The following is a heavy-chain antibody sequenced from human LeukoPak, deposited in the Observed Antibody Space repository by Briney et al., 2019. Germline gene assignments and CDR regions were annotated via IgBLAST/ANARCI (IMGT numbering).Heavy chain of an antibody. CDR3: ATQHIVVVTATEFDP. Sequence: SQTLSLTCTVSGGSISSGSYYRRWIRQPAGKGLEWIGRIYTSGSTNYNPSLKSRVTISVDTSKNQFSLKLSSVTAADTAVYYCATQHIVVVTATEFDPWGQGTLVTVSS. D-gene: IGHD2-21*02. CDR1: GGSISSGSYY. CDR2: IYTSGST. V-gene: IGHV4-61*02. J-gene: IGHJ5*02.